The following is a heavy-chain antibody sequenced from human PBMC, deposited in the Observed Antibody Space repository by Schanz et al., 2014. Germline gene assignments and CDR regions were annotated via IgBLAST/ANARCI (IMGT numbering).Heavy chain of an antibody. CDR1: GFTLSSYG. J-gene: IGHJ4*02. D-gene: IGHD1-26*01. Sequence: VRLVESGGGVVQPGRSLRLSCAASGFTLSSYGMHWVRQAPGKGLEWVSYISGSSRTIYYADSMKGRFTVSRDNAENALYLQMNSLRAEDTGLYFCARGGSGSHYRLDYCGQGTLVTVSS. CDR3: ARGGSGSHYRLDY. V-gene: IGHV3-48*01. CDR2: ISGSSRTI.